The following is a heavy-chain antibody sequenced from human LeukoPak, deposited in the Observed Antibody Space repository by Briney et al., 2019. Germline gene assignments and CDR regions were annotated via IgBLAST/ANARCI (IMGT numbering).Heavy chain of an antibody. CDR1: GGSISSYY. V-gene: IGHV4-4*07. D-gene: IGHD3-10*01. Sequence: PSETLSLTCTVSGGSISSYYWSWIRQPAGKGLEWIGRIYTSGSTNYNPSLKSRVTMSVDTSKNQFSLKLSSVTAADTAMYYCARALPTPMVRGVVPHNWFDPWGQGTLVTVSS. CDR3: ARALPTPMVRGVVPHNWFDP. CDR2: IYTSGST. J-gene: IGHJ5*02.